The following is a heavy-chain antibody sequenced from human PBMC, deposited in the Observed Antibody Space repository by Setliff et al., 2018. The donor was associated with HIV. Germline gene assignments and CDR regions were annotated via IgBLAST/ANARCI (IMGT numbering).Heavy chain of an antibody. D-gene: IGHD6-19*01. J-gene: IGHJ5*01. Sequence: GGSLRLSCAASGFTFIDYALNWVRQSPGKGLEWVSSISSSGSYIYYAGSLRGRFTISRDNAQNLAFLQMNSLRAEDTAVYYCASEAGASSGWFGYWGQGTLVTVSS. CDR1: GFTFIDYA. CDR3: ASEAGASSGWFGY. V-gene: IGHV3-21*01. CDR2: ISSSGSYI.